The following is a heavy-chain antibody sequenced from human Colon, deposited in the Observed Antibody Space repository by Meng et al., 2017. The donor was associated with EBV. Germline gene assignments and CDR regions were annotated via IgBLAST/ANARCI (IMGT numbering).Heavy chain of an antibody. CDR2: IYYSGST. CDR1: GGSVSSGGYY. V-gene: IGHV4-31*03. J-gene: IGHJ4*02. CDR3: ARVSSGWDYFDY. D-gene: IGHD6-19*01. Sequence: VRLQEECPGLLQPSQTLSLTFTFSGGSVSSGGYYWTWIRQNPGKGLEWFGQIYYSGSTFYNPSLKRRVIISIDTSKNQFSLNLRSVTAADTDVYYCARVSSGWDYFDYWGQGTLVTVSS.